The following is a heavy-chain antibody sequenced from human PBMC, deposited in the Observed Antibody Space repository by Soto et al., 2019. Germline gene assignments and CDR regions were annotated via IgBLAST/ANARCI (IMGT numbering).Heavy chain of an antibody. Sequence: SVKVSCKTSGDSFTNYPISWVRQAPGEGLEWVGTVLPIFGTTNYAQEFKGRVTLTTDDSADTAYMELGRLRSEDTAVYYCARDRPLRGFDVWGQGTLVTVSS. J-gene: IGHJ4*02. V-gene: IGHV1-69*05. CDR2: VLPIFGTT. CDR3: ARDRPLRGFDV. CDR1: GDSFTNYP.